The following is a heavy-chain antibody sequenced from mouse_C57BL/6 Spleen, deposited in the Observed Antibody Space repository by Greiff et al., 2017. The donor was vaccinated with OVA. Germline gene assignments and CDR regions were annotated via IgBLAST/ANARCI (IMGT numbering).Heavy chain of an antibody. CDR1: GYTFTSYW. CDR2: IYPSDSET. CDR3: ARALIYYYGSSGYFDV. D-gene: IGHD1-1*01. V-gene: IGHV1-61*01. J-gene: IGHJ1*03. Sequence: VQLQQPGAELVRPGSSVKLSCKASGYTFTSYWMDWVKQRPGQGLEWIGNIYPSDSETHYNQTFKDKATLTVDKSSSTAYMQLSMRTSEDSAVYYCARALIYYYGSSGYFDVWGTGTTVTVSS.